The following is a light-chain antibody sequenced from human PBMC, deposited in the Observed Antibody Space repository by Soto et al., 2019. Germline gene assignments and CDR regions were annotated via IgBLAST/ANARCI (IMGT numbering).Light chain of an antibody. CDR3: QHYNNWPPLT. Sequence: EIVMTQSPATLSLSPGERATLSCRASQSISSNLAWYQQKPGQAPRLLIYGASTRAPDIPARFSGSGSGTEFTLTISSLQSADFAVYYCQHYNNWPPLTFGGGTKVDNK. V-gene: IGKV3-15*01. J-gene: IGKJ4*01. CDR1: QSISSN. CDR2: GAS.